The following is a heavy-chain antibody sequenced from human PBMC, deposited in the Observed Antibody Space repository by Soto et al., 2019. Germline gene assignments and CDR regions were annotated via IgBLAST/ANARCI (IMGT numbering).Heavy chain of an antibody. V-gene: IGHV3-23*01. D-gene: IGHD1-26*01. J-gene: IGHJ4*02. CDR3: AGRGSGSYFDY. Sequence: EVQLLESGGGLVQPGGSLRLSCAASGFTFSSYAMRWVRQAPVKGLEWVSAISGSGGSTYYADSVKGRFTISRDNSKNTRYVQINSLMAEDTAVYYCAGRGSGSYFDYWGQGTLVTVSS. CDR2: ISGSGGST. CDR1: GFTFSSYA.